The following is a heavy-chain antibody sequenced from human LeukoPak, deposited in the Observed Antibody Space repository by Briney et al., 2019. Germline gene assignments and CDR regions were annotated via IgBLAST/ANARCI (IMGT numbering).Heavy chain of an antibody. Sequence: GGSLRLSCAASGFTFSSYAMHWVRQAPGKGLEWVTVISYDGSNKYYADSVKGRFTISRDNSKNTPYLQMNSLRAEDTAVYYCASSRLDYDIDDYWGQGTLVTVSS. CDR2: ISYDGSNK. CDR3: ASSRLDYDIDDY. CDR1: GFTFSSYA. D-gene: IGHD3-22*01. V-gene: IGHV3-30-3*01. J-gene: IGHJ4*02.